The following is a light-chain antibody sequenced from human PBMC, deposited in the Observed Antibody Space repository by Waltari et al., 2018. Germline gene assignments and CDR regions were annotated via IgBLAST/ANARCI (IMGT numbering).Light chain of an antibody. CDR2: LNSDGSH. CDR1: SGHSNYA. CDR3: QTWATGIRV. Sequence: QLVLTQSPSASASLGASVKLPCTLTSGHSNYAIAWHQQQPEKGPRFLMRLNSDGSHTKGDGIPDRFSGSSSGAERYLTISSLQSEDEADYYCQTWATGIRVFGGGTKLTVL. V-gene: IGLV4-69*01. J-gene: IGLJ3*02.